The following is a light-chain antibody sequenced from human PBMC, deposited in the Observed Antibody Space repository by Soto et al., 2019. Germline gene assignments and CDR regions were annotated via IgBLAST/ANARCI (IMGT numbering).Light chain of an antibody. J-gene: IGKJ3*01. V-gene: IGKV3-11*01. CDR2: ATS. CDR3: QQRSSWPFT. Sequence: EIVLTQSPATLSLSPGERATLSCRASQNINSYLAWYQQKPGQAPRLLIYATSNRATGITARFSGSGSGTDFTLSISSLEPEDFAVYYCQQRSSWPFTFGPGTKVDI. CDR1: QNINSY.